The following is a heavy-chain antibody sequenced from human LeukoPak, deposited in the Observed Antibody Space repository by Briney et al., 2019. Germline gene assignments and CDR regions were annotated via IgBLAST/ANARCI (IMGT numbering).Heavy chain of an antibody. J-gene: IGHJ4*02. CDR1: GLTFTDAW. D-gene: IGHD4-23*01. Sequence: GGSLRLSCAVSGLTFTDAWMSWVRQAPGKGLEWVGRVKSKGSGGTIDYAAPVKHRFTISRDDSKNALFLQMSSLKTEDTAVYYCAHIFSAVTPAFASWGQGTLVTVSP. CDR2: VKSKGSGGTI. V-gene: IGHV3-15*01. CDR3: AHIFSAVTPAFAS.